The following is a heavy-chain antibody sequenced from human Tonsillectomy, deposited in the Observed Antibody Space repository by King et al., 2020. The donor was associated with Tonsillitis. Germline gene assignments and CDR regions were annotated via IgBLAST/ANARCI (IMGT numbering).Heavy chain of an antibody. CDR3: AKDPSSGWFFDY. CDR1: GFTFSSYG. CDR2: ILYDGNNK. V-gene: IGHV3-30*18. Sequence: VQLVESGGGVVQPGRSLRLSCAASGFTFSSYGMHWVRQAPGKGLEWVALILYDGNNKYYGDSVKSRFTISRDNSKNTLYLQMNSLRAEDTAVYYCAKDPSSGWFFDYWGQGTLVTVSS. D-gene: IGHD6-19*01. J-gene: IGHJ4*02.